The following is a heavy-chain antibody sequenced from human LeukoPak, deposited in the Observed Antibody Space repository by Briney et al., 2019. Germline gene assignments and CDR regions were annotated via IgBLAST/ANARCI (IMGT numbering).Heavy chain of an antibody. D-gene: IGHD5-12*01. V-gene: IGHV3-21*01. Sequence: GGSLRLSCAASGFTFSTYGMSWVRQAPGKGLEWVSSISSSSSYIYCADSVKGRFTISRDNAKNSLYLQMNSLRAEDTAVYYCARAGYSGYEPFDYWGQGTLVTVSS. J-gene: IGHJ4*02. CDR3: ARAGYSGYEPFDY. CDR1: GFTFSTYG. CDR2: ISSSSSYI.